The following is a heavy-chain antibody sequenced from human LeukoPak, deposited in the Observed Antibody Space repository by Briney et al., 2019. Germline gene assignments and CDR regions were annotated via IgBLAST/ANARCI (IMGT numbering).Heavy chain of an antibody. CDR3: ALWGCSSTSCYPSYYYYGMDV. CDR2: MNPNSGTT. CDR1: GYTFTSYA. V-gene: IGHV1-8*01. Sequence: ASVKVSCKASGYTFTSYAINWVRQATGQGLEWMGWMNPNSGTTGYAQKFQGRVTMTRNTSISTAYMELSSLRSEDTAVYYCALWGCSSTSCYPSYYYYGMDVWGQGTTVTVSS. J-gene: IGHJ6*02. D-gene: IGHD2-2*01.